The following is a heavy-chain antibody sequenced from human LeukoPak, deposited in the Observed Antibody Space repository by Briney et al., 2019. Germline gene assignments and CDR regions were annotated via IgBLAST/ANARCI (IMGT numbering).Heavy chain of an antibody. CDR3: ARDRSDSSGYYFDY. J-gene: IGHJ4*02. D-gene: IGHD3-22*01. Sequence: SETLSLTCAVSGGSISSSNWWSWVRQPPGKGLEWIGEIYHSGSTNCNPSLKSRVTISVDKSKNQFSLKLSSVTAADTAVYYCARDRSDSSGYYFDYWGQGTLVTVSS. V-gene: IGHV4-4*02. CDR2: IYHSGST. CDR1: GGSISSSNW.